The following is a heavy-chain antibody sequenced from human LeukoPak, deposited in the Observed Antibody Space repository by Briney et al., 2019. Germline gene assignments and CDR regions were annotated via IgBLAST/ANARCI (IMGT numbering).Heavy chain of an antibody. CDR2: ISSNGDST. V-gene: IGHV3-64*01. D-gene: IGHD2-15*01. J-gene: IGHJ4*02. Sequence: GGSLRLSCVASGFTFSSYAMHWVRQAPGKGLEYVSVISSNGDSTYYANSVKGRFTISRDNAKNSLYLQMNSLRAEDTAVYYRASRYCSGGSCFFDYWGQGTLVTVSS. CDR1: GFTFSSYA. CDR3: ASRYCSGGSCFFDY.